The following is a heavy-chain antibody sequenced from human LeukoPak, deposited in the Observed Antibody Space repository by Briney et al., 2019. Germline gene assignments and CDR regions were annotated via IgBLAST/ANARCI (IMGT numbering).Heavy chain of an antibody. V-gene: IGHV3-30*01. Sequence: GGSLRLSCAASGFTFSSYAMHWVRQAPGKGLEWVAVISYDGSNKYYADSVKGRFTISRDNSKNTLYLQMNSLRAEDTAVYHCARDGLLWFGMDVWGKGTTVTVSS. J-gene: IGHJ6*04. D-gene: IGHD3-10*01. CDR2: ISYDGSNK. CDR1: GFTFSSYA. CDR3: ARDGLLWFGMDV.